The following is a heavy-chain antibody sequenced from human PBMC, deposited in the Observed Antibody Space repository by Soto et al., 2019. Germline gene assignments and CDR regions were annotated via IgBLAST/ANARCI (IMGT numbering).Heavy chain of an antibody. V-gene: IGHV1-8*01. CDR2: MNPNNGNT. Sequence: ASVKVSCKAAAYTFPSYDINWVRQATGQDFEWMGWMNPNNGNTAYAQKFQGRVTMTRDTSKSTAFMELSSLTSEDTAVYYCARGPRNWGVDYWGQGTLVNVSS. CDR3: ARGPRNWGVDY. CDR1: AYTFPSYD. J-gene: IGHJ4*02. D-gene: IGHD7-27*01.